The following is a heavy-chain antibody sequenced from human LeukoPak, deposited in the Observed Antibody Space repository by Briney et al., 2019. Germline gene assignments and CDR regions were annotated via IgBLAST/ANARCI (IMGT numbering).Heavy chain of an antibody. V-gene: IGHV1-2*06. D-gene: IGHD6-13*01. J-gene: IGHJ3*02. CDR3: ARSGSGSSWYGGTMWSFDI. CDR2: IIPKSGDS. Sequence: GASVKVSCKASGYTFSCYYIHWVRQAPGQGLEWMGRIIPKSGDSKYTQKFQGRVAMTRDTSITTAYMELTRLTSDDTAVYFCARSGSGSSWYGGTMWSFDIWGQGTLVTVSS. CDR1: GYTFSCYY.